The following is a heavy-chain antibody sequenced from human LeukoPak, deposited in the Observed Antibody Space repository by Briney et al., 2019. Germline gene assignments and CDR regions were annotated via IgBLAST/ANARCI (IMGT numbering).Heavy chain of an antibody. CDR3: ARSFVVVVPAAPHYFDY. CDR2: INHSGST. J-gene: IGHJ4*02. V-gene: IGHV4-34*01. CDR1: GGSFSGYY. D-gene: IGHD2-2*01. Sequence: SETLSLTCAGYGGSFSGYYWSWIRQPPGKGLEWIGEINHSGSTNYNPSLKSRVTISVDTSKNQFSLKLSSVTAADTAVYYCARSFVVVVPAAPHYFDYWGQGTLVTVSS.